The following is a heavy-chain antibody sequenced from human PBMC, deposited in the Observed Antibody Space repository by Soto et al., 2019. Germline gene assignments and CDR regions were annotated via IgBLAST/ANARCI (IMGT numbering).Heavy chain of an antibody. CDR2: IKEDGSQK. D-gene: IGHD6-19*01. CDR1: GFTFSDYW. V-gene: IGHV3-7*01. CDR3: GRSISGWSRFDY. J-gene: IGHJ4*02. Sequence: GGSLRLSCAVSGFTFSDYWMSWVRQAPGKELEYVADIKEDGSQKNYVDSVKGRFTISRDNAKNSLSLQMNGLRVEDTAMYYCGRSISGWSRFDYWGQGILVTVSS.